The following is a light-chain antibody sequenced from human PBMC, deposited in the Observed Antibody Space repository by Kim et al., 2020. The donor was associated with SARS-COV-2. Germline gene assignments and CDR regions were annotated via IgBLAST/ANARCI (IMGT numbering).Light chain of an antibody. CDR2: DAS. J-gene: IGKJ2*01. Sequence: DIQMTQSPSTLSASVGDRVTITCRASQSVSGWLAWYQQKPGKAPKLLIYDASSLESGVPSRFSGSGSGTEFTLTINSLQPDDFATYFCQKYDTYFPYTFGQVTKLEI. CDR1: QSVSGW. CDR3: QKYDTYFPYT. V-gene: IGKV1-5*01.